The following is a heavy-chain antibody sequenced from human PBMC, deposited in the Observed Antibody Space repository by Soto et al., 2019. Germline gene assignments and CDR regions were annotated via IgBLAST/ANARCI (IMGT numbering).Heavy chain of an antibody. Sequence: PGGSLRLSCVASGFNLSHPWMTWVRQAAGKGLEWVGRIKSKTDGGTADYAAPVKGRATISRDDSKNTVYLQMNSLKTEDTAVYYCAKERTKGPPVDYWGQGTLVTVS. J-gene: IGHJ4*02. CDR1: GFNLSHPW. CDR3: AKERTKGPPVDY. V-gene: IGHV3-15*01. CDR2: IKSKTDGGTA. D-gene: IGHD2-8*01.